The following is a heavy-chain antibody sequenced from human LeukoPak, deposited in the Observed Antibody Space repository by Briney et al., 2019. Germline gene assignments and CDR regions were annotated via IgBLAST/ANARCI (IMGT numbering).Heavy chain of an antibody. CDR3: AKMKGQRLNDYCMDV. V-gene: IGHV3-23*01. Sequence: GGSLRLSCEASGLAFRNFAMSWVRQAPGKGLEWVSGMTGSGGSSYYADSVKGRFTISRDNAKNALYLQMNSLRADDTALYHCAKMKGQRLNDYCMDVWVKGTTVTVSS. J-gene: IGHJ6*03. CDR1: GLAFRNFA. CDR2: MTGSGGSS.